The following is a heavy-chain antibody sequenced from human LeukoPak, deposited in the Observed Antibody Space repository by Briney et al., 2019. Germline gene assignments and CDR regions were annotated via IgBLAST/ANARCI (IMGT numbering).Heavy chain of an antibody. J-gene: IGHJ4*02. CDR1: GGSISSYY. D-gene: IGHD5-12*01. CDR3: ARHAQWLRYIDY. CDR2: IYYSGST. V-gene: IGHV4-59*08. Sequence: SETLSLTCTVSGGSISSYYWSWIRQPPGKGLEWIGYIYYSGSTNYNPSLKSRVTISVDTSKNQFSLKLSSVTAADTAVYYCARHAQWLRYIDYWGQGTLVTVSS.